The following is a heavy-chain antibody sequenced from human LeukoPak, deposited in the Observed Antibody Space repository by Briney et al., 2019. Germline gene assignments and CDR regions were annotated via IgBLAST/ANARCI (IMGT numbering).Heavy chain of an antibody. V-gene: IGHV3-21*01. CDR1: GFTFSSYS. Sequence: PGGSLRLSCAASGFTFSSYSMNWVRQAPGKGLEWVSSINSDSSLMFYAESVKGRFTISRDNAKNSLYLQMNSVRAEDTAVYYCIRDLFDDYSLDYWGQGALVTVSS. CDR3: IRDLFDDYSLDY. D-gene: IGHD3-16*01. CDR2: INSDSSLM. J-gene: IGHJ4*02.